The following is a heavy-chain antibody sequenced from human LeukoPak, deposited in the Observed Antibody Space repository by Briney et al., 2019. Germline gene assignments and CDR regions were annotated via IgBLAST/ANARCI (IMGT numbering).Heavy chain of an antibody. V-gene: IGHV1-69*01. Sequence: SVKVSCMASGGTFSSYAISWVRQAPGPGLEWKGGIIHLFGTANNAQDFQGRGTITADESTSTAYMELSSMRCEDTAVYYCARGYRSSWSDWFDPWGQGTLVTVSS. D-gene: IGHD6-13*01. CDR3: ARGYRSSWSDWFDP. CDR1: GGTFSSYA. J-gene: IGHJ5*02. CDR2: IIHLFGTA.